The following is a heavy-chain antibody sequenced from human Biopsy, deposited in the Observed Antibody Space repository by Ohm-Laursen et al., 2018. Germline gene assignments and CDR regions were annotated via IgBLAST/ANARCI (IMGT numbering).Heavy chain of an antibody. D-gene: IGHD2-2*01. CDR1: GFTFSNYG. V-gene: IGHV3-30*03. Sequence: SLRLSCAASGFTFSNYGIHWVRQAPGKGLEWVALISHGGNDDYYADSVEGRFTVSRDNSKNTVVLQMNSLRPEDTAVYYCARTRLSIVIKPAAVVFDNWGQGTLVTVSS. CDR2: ISHGGNDD. CDR3: ARTRLSIVIKPAAVVFDN. J-gene: IGHJ4*02.